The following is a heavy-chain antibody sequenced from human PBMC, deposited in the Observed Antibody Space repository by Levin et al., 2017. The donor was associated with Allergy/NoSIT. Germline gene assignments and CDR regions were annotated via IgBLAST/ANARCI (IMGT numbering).Heavy chain of an antibody. CDR2: IYSGGST. CDR3: ARDCRYYDILTGPRDAFDI. D-gene: IGHD3-9*01. J-gene: IGHJ3*02. Sequence: GGSLRLSCAASGFTVSSNYMSWVRQAPGKGLEWVSVIYSGGSTYYADSVKGRFTISRDNSKNTLYLQMNSLRAEDTAVYYCARDCRYYDILTGPRDAFDIWGQGTMVTVSS. CDR1: GFTVSSNY. V-gene: IGHV3-66*02.